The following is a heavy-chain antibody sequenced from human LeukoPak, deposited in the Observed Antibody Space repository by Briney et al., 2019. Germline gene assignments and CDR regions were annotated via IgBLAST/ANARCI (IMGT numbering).Heavy chain of an antibody. D-gene: IGHD2-2*01. CDR2: IYHSGST. CDR1: GYSISSGYY. Sequence: SETLSLTCTVSGYSISSGYYWGWIRRPPGKGLEWIGIIYHSGSTYYNPSLKSRVTISGDTSKNRFSLKLSSVTAADTAVYYCARSPVRCSSTTCFGFYFDYWGQGTLVTVSS. J-gene: IGHJ4*02. V-gene: IGHV4-38-2*02. CDR3: ARSPVRCSSTTCFGFYFDY.